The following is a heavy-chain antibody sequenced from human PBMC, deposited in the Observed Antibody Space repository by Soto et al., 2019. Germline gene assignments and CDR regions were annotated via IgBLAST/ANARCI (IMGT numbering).Heavy chain of an antibody. CDR1: GYTFTSYG. CDR3: ARGAYYDFWSGYARLHY. D-gene: IGHD3-3*01. V-gene: IGHV1-18*01. CDR2: ISAYNGNT. J-gene: IGHJ4*02. Sequence: QVQLVQSGAEVKKPGASVKVSCKASGYTFTSYGISCVRQAPGQGLEWMGWISAYNGNTNYAQKLQGRVTMTTDTSTSTAYMELRSLRSDDTAVYYCARGAYYDFWSGYARLHYWGQGTLVTVSS.